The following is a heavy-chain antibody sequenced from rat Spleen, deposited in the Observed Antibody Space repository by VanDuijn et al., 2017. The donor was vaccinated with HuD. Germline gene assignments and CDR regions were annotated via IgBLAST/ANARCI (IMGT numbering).Heavy chain of an antibody. V-gene: IGHV5-19*01. CDR1: GFTFSNYG. Sequence: EVQLVESGGGLVQPGRSLKLSCAVSGFTFSNYGLHWIRQAPGKGLEWVASITNTGGSTSYPDSVKDRFTISRDNAKSTLYLQMNSRRSEDTATYYCTRDGSRPHYFDYWGQGVMVTVSS. CDR3: TRDGSRPHYFDY. CDR2: ITNTGGST. J-gene: IGHJ2*01. D-gene: IGHD1-2*01.